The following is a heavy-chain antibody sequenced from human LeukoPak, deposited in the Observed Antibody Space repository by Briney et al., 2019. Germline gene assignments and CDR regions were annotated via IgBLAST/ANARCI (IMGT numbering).Heavy chain of an antibody. CDR3: ARLSYGSGSYYKGEYYFDY. Sequence: ASVKVSCKASGYTFTSYGISWVRQAPGQGLEWMGWISAYNGNTNYAQKLQGRVTMTTDTSTSTAYMELRSLRSDDTAVYYCARLSYGSGSYYKGEYYFDYWGQGTLVTVSS. CDR1: GYTFTSYG. J-gene: IGHJ4*02. V-gene: IGHV1-18*01. D-gene: IGHD3-10*01. CDR2: ISAYNGNT.